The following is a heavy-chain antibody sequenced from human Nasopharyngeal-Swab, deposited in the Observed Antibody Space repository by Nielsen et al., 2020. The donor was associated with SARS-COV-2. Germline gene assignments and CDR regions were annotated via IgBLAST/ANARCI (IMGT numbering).Heavy chain of an antibody. V-gene: IGHV4-39*01. CDR3: ARQSGYDPPYFDY. J-gene: IGHJ4*02. D-gene: IGHD5-12*01. CDR2: IYHSGST. CDR1: GGSISSSSYY. Sequence: SETLSLTCTVSGGSISSSSYYWGWIRQPPGKGLEWIGSIYHSGSTYYNPSLKSRVSISVDTSKNQLSLKLSSVTAADTAVYYCARQSGYDPPYFDYWGQGTLVTVSS.